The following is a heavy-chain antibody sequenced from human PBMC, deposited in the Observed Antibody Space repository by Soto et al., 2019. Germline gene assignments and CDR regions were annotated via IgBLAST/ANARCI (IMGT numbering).Heavy chain of an antibody. J-gene: IGHJ6*03. CDR2: IYYSGST. CDR3: ARERPYYDILTGYSYYYYMDV. V-gene: IGHV4-59*01. D-gene: IGHD3-9*01. Sequence: SETLSLTCTVSGGSISSYYWSWIRQPPGKGLEWIGYIYYSGSTNYNPSLKSRVTISVDTSKNQFSLKLSSVTAADTAVYYCARERPYYDILTGYSYYYYMDVWGKGTTVTVSS. CDR1: GGSISSYY.